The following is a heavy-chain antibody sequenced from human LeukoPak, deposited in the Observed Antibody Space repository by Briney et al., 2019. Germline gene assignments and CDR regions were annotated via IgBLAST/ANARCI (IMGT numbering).Heavy chain of an antibody. J-gene: IGHJ4*02. Sequence: ASVKVSCKASGYTFTSYAMHWVRQAPGQRLEWMGWINAGNGNTKYSQKFQGRVTITRDTSASTAYMELSSLRSEGTAVYYCARSEAYCGGDCYPVYFDYWGQGTLVTVSS. V-gene: IGHV1-3*01. CDR2: INAGNGNT. D-gene: IGHD2-21*02. CDR3: ARSEAYCGGDCYPVYFDY. CDR1: GYTFTSYA.